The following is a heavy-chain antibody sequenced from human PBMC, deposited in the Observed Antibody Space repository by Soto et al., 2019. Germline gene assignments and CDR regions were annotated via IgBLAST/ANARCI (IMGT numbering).Heavy chain of an antibody. Sequence: QITLKESGPTLVKPTQTLTLTCTFSGFSLSTSGVGVGWTRQPPGKALEWLALIYWDDDKRYSPSLKSRLTISKDTSKNQVVLTMPNKDPVDTATYYCAHREANYDYIWGSYRYTFYFDYWGQGTLVTDSS. D-gene: IGHD3-16*02. J-gene: IGHJ4*02. CDR1: GFSLSTSGVG. CDR2: IYWDDDK. V-gene: IGHV2-5*02. CDR3: AHREANYDYIWGSYRYTFYFDY.